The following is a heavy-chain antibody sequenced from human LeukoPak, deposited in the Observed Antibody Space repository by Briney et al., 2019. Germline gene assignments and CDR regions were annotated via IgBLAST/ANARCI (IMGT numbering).Heavy chain of an antibody. D-gene: IGHD6-13*01. CDR3: ARAFSSGRYENFQH. CDR2: IYTSGST. V-gene: IGHV4-4*07. CDR1: GGSISSYY. Sequence: PSETLSLTCTVSGGSISSYYWSWIRQPAGKGLEWIGRIYTSGSTNYNPSLKSRVTMSVDTSKNQFSLKLSSVTAADTAVYYCARAFSSGRYENFQHWGQGTLVTVSS. J-gene: IGHJ1*01.